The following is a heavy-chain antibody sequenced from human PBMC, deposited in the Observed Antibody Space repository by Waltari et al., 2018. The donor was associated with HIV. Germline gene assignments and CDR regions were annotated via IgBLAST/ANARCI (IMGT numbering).Heavy chain of an antibody. CDR2: ISGSGDNR. J-gene: IGHJ5*02. Sequence: EVQLLESGGDLVQPGGSLRLSCRASGFSFSLYAMNWVRQAPGKGLEWVSGISGSGDNRYYADSVKGRFTISRDNSKNKVFLQMKSLRPEDTAFYYCTKDPVTAVGNINWFDPWGQGTLVTVSS. CDR1: GFSFSLYA. D-gene: IGHD6-13*01. V-gene: IGHV3-23*01. CDR3: TKDPVTAVGNINWFDP.